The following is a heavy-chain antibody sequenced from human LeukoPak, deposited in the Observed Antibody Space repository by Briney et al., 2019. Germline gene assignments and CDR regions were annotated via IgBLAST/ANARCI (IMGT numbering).Heavy chain of an antibody. V-gene: IGHV1-69*13. D-gene: IGHD6-19*01. Sequence: ASVKASCKASGGTFISYAISWVRQAPGQGLEWMGGIIPIFGTANYAQKFQGRVTITADESTSTAYMELSSLRSEDTAVYYCARAVAGIQSYFDYWGQGTLVTVSS. CDR3: ARAVAGIQSYFDY. CDR1: GGTFISYA. CDR2: IIPIFGTA. J-gene: IGHJ4*02.